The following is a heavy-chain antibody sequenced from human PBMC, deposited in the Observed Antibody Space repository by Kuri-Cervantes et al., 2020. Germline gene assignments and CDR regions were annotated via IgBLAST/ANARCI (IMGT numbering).Heavy chain of an antibody. CDR1: GFTFSSYS. D-gene: IGHD3-22*01. Sequence: GGSLRLSCAASGFTFSSYSMNWVRQAPGKGLEWISYISYSGNTIHYADSVKGRFTISRDSAKNLLFLQMNSLRDEDTAVYYCARDRTDGDSSGYQRFDYWGRGTLVTVSS. CDR3: ARDRTDGDSSGYQRFDY. J-gene: IGHJ4*02. V-gene: IGHV3-48*02. CDR2: ISYSGNTI.